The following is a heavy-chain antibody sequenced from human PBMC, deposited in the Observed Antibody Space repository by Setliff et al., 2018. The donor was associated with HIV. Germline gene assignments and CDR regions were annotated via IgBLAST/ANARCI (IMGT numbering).Heavy chain of an antibody. V-gene: IGHV1-69*13. CDR3: ARGQYDILTGLRRYAFDM. D-gene: IGHD3-9*01. J-gene: IGHJ3*02. CDR1: GGTFNTYV. Sequence: SVKVSCKASGGTFNTYVISWVRRAPGQGLEWMGGIIPTLGTANYAQSFQGRVTFTADGSTSIVYMELSSLRSEDTAVYFCARGQYDILTGLRRYAFDMWGQGTMVTVS. CDR2: IIPTLGTA.